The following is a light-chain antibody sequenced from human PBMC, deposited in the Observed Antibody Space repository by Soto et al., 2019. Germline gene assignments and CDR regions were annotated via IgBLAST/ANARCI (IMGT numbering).Light chain of an antibody. CDR1: QSVSSN. CDR2: GAS. V-gene: IGKV3-15*01. Sequence: EIVMTQSPATLSVSPGERATLSCRASQSVSSNLAWYQQKPGQAPRLLIYGASTRATGIPARFSGSGSGTESTRTISRLQSEDFADYCWQRYNNRPVWTFGQGTQVEIK. J-gene: IGKJ1*01. CDR3: QRYNNRPVWT.